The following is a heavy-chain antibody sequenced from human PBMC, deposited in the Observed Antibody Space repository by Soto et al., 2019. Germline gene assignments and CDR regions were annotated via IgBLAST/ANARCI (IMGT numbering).Heavy chain of an antibody. Sequence: GSLRLSCAASGFTFSSYAMSWVRQAPGKGLEWVSAISGSGGSTYYADSVKGRFTISRDNSKNTLYLQMNSLRAEDTAVYYCAKGTYYYDSSGTPLFDYWGQGTLVTVSS. CDR2: ISGSGGST. D-gene: IGHD3-22*01. CDR1: GFTFSSYA. J-gene: IGHJ4*02. V-gene: IGHV3-23*01. CDR3: AKGTYYYDSSGTPLFDY.